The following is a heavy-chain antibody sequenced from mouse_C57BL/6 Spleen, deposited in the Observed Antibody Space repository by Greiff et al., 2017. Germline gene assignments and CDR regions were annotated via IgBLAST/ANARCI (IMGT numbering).Heavy chain of an antibody. V-gene: IGHV7-1*01. CDR2: SRNKANDYTT. CDR3: AREDSYDYWYFDV. J-gene: IGHJ1*03. Sequence: EVHLVESGGGLVQSGRSLRLSCATSGFTFSDFYMEWVRQAPGKGLEWIAASRNKANDYTTEYSASVKGRFIVSRDTSQSILYLQMNALRAEDTAIYYCAREDSYDYWYFDVWGTGTTVTVSS. D-gene: IGHD2-3*01. CDR1: GFTFSDFY.